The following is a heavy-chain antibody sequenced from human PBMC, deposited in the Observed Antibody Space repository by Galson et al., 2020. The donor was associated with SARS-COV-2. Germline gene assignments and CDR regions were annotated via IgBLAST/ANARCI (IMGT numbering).Heavy chain of an antibody. CDR1: GGSISSGGYY. V-gene: IGHV4-31*03. Sequence: SETLSLTCTVSGGSISSGGYYWSWIRQHPGKGLEWIGYIYYSGSTYYNPSLKSRVTISVDTSKNQFSLKLSSVTAADTAVYYCARADLYTIFGVVGAFDIWGQGTMVTVSS. J-gene: IGHJ3*02. CDR3: ARADLYTIFGVVGAFDI. D-gene: IGHD3-3*01. CDR2: IYYSGST.